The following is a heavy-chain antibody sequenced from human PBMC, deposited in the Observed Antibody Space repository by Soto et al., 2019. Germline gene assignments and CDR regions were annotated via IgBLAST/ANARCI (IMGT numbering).Heavy chain of an antibody. CDR1: GFTFSSYG. CDR2: ISYDGSNK. V-gene: IGHV3-30*18. J-gene: IGHJ4*02. CDR3: AKVRHYDSLTGPDFDY. Sequence: GGSLRLSCAASGFTFSSYGMPWVRQAPGKGLEWVAVISYDGSNKYYADSVKGRFTISRDNSKNTLYLQMNSLRAEDTAVYYCAKVRHYDSLTGPDFDYWGQGTLVTVSS. D-gene: IGHD3-9*01.